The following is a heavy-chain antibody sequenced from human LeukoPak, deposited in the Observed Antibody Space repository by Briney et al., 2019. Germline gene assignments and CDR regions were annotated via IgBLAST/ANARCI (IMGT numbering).Heavy chain of an antibody. D-gene: IGHD3-22*01. CDR2: ISYDGSNK. V-gene: IGHV3-30*18. CDR3: AKDRGPYYYDSSAADY. Sequence: GGSLRLSCAASGFTFSSYGMHWVRQAPGKGLEWVAVISYDGSNKYYADSVKGRFTISRDNSKNTLYLQMNSLRAEDTAVYYCAKDRGPYYYDSSAADYWGQGTLVTVSS. J-gene: IGHJ4*02. CDR1: GFTFSSYG.